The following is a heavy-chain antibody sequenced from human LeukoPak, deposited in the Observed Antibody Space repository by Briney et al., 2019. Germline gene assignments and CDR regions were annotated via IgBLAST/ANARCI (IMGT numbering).Heavy chain of an antibody. J-gene: IGHJ4*02. D-gene: IGHD5-24*01. CDR1: GGSISSSSYY. CDR2: IYYSGST. Sequence: PSETLSLTCTLSGGSISSSSYYWAWIRQPPGRGLEWIGSIYYSGSTHYNPSLKSRFTISVDTSKKQFSLKLSSVTAADTAVYYCARALVEMATMTPYFDHWGQGTLVTVSS. CDR3: ARALVEMATMTPYFDH. V-gene: IGHV4-39*07.